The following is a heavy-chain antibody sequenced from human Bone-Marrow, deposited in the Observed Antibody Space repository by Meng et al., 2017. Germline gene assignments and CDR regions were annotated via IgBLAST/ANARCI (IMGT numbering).Heavy chain of an antibody. CDR2: ISGSGRDI. Sequence: GGSLRLSCAASGFTFSSYEMHWVRQAPGKGLEWVSYISGSGRDIYYADSVKGRFTISRDNAKNSLYLQMNSLRVEDTAVYYCAREGYCANEICNPLCGMDVWGQGTTVTVSS. CDR1: GFTFSSYE. D-gene: IGHD2-8*01. V-gene: IGHV3-48*03. J-gene: IGHJ6*02. CDR3: AREGYCANEICNPLCGMDV.